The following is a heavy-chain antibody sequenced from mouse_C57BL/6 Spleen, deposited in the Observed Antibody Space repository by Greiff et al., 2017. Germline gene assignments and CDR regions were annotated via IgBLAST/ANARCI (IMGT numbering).Heavy chain of an antibody. J-gene: IGHJ4*01. CDR3: ARYTSNYYAMDY. D-gene: IGHD2-5*01. CDR1: GYTFTSYN. Sequence: QVQLKESGAELVRPGASVKMSCKASGYTFTSYNMHWVKQTPRQGLEWIGAIYPGNGDTSYNQKFKGKATLTVDKSSSTAYMQLSSLTSEDSAVYFCARYTSNYYAMDYWGQGTSVTVSS. V-gene: IGHV1-12*01. CDR2: IYPGNGDT.